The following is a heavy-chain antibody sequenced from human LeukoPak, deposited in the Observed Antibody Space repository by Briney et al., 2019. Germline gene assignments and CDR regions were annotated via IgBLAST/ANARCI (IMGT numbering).Heavy chain of an antibody. CDR3: ARHLRGAIYSSGSEVD. D-gene: IGHD3-22*01. CDR2: ISSSGATI. Sequence: KAGGSLRLSCAASGFTFSDYYMSWIRQAPGKGLEWVSYISSSGATIYYADSVKGRFTISRDNAKNSLYLQMNSLRAEDTAVYYCARHLRGAIYSSGSEVDWGQGTLVTVSS. CDR1: GFTFSDYY. V-gene: IGHV3-11*04. J-gene: IGHJ4*02.